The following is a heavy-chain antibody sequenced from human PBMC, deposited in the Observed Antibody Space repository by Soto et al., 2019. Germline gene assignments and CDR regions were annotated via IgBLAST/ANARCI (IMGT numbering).Heavy chain of an antibody. CDR3: ARVLGGMATVPFDY. V-gene: IGHV3-30*09. Sequence: GGSLRLSCVGAGFTFTRFAMHWVRQAPGKGLEWVAVAPHEGSKEQYADSVKGRFAISRDNSKNTLYLQMNSLRTEDTAVYYCARVLGGMATVPFDYWGQGALVTVSS. D-gene: IGHD4-4*01. J-gene: IGHJ4*02. CDR1: GFTFTRFA. CDR2: APHEGSKE.